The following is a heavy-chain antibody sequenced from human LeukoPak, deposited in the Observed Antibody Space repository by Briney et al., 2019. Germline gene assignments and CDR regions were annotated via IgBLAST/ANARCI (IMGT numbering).Heavy chain of an antibody. CDR1: GGSISSSSYY. CDR2: IYYSGST. CDR3: ARGKVVRGVIVNYYYYYMDV. Sequence: PETLSLTCSVSGGSISSSSYYWGWIRQPPGKGLEWIGSIYYSGSTYYSPSLKSRVTISVDTSKNQFSPKLSSVTAADTAVYYCARGKVVRGVIVNYYYYYMDVWGKGTTVTVSS. D-gene: IGHD3-10*01. J-gene: IGHJ6*03. V-gene: IGHV4-39*01.